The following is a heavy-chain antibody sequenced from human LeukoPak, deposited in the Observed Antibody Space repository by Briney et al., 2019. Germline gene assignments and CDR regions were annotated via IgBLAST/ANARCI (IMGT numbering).Heavy chain of an antibody. J-gene: IGHJ6*03. CDR3: ARDYFDSRDYPQTYYYYYMDV. CDR1: GFTFSRYS. D-gene: IGHD3-22*01. V-gene: IGHV3-21*01. Sequence: KPGGSLRLSCAASGFTFSRYSMNWVRQAPGKGLEWVASISSTSTFIYSADSVKGRFTISRDTAKNSLFLQMNSLRAEDTAIYYCARDYFDSRDYPQTYYYYYMDVWGKGTTVTVSS. CDR2: ISSTSTFI.